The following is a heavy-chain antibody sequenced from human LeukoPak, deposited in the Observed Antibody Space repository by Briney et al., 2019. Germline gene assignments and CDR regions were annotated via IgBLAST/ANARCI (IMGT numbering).Heavy chain of an antibody. J-gene: IGHJ4*02. D-gene: IGHD3-10*01. CDR2: IDHRGSA. Sequence: GSLRLSCEAPGFTFTTYSMTWIRQSPEKGLECIGAIDHRGSANYNPSLESRVTISLDTSKNQFSLNLASVTAADTAVYYCTSLFSASGTFDSWGQGTLVAVSS. V-gene: IGHV4-34*08. CDR1: GFTFTTYS. CDR3: TSLFSASGTFDS.